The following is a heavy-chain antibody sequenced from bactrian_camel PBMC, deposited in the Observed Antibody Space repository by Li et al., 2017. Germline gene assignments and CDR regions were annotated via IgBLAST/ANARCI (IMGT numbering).Heavy chain of an antibody. V-gene: IGHV3-3*01. CDR3: AAGRAGCPIPPATTYDY. Sequence: HVQLVESGGGSVHAGGSLRLSCSVSGYTYRRYCMGWFRQAPGKEREGVAMIYMIGGSTYYVDSVEGRFTISRDNAKNTVYLEMNNLKPEDTAVYYCAAGRAGCPIPPATTYDYYAQGTQVTVS. CDR2: IYMIGGST. D-gene: IGHD3*01. CDR1: GYTYRRYC. J-gene: IGHJ4*01.